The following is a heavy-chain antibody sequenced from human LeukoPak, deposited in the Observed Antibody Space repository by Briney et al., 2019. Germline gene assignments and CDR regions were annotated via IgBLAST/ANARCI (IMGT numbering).Heavy chain of an antibody. D-gene: IGHD5-12*01. V-gene: IGHV5-51*01. CDR1: GYSFTSYW. CDR3: ARRGDGGYSGYDTAVYYFDY. CDR2: IYPGDSDT. Sequence: LGESLKISCKGSGYSFTSYWIGWVRQLPGKGLEWMGIIYPGDSDTRYSPSFQGQVTISADKSISTAYLQWSSLKASDTAMYYCARRGDGGYSGYDTAVYYFDYWGQGTLVTVSS. J-gene: IGHJ4*02.